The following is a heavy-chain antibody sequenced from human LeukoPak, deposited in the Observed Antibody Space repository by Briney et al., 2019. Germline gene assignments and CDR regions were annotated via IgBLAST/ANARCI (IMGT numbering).Heavy chain of an antibody. D-gene: IGHD3-10*01. V-gene: IGHV1-2*02. Sequence: ASVKVSCKASGYTFTGYYMHWVRQAPGQGLEWMGWINPNSGGTNYAQKFQGRVTMTRDTSISTAYMELSRLRSDDTAVYYCARDGWYGSGSYYNLLNWFDPWGQGTLVTVSS. CDR1: GYTFTGYY. CDR2: INPNSGGT. J-gene: IGHJ5*02. CDR3: ARDGWYGSGSYYNLLNWFDP.